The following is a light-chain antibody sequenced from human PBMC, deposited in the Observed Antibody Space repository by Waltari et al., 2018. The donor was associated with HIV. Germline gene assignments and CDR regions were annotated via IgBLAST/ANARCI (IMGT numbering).Light chain of an antibody. J-gene: IGKJ4*01. CDR2: DAS. V-gene: IGKV1-39*01. CDR1: QNIGNY. Sequence: IQMTQSPPSLAASVGDRVTITCRASQNIGNYLNWYLQKPGKAPKVLIYDASNLQSGVPSRFSGGGSGTNFTLTITNLQPEDFTTYYCQQSYKVPLAFGGGTKVQI. CDR3: QQSYKVPLA.